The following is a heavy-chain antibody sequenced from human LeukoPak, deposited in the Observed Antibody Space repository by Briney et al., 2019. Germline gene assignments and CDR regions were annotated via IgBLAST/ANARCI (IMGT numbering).Heavy chain of an antibody. CDR2: IYPGDSDA. D-gene: IGHD3-10*01. CDR1: GYSFSNHW. V-gene: IGHV5-51*01. CDR3: TRRDDSGSYLAGWFDP. J-gene: IGHJ5*02. Sequence: GESLKISCKGSGYSFSNHWIGWVRQTPGKGLEWMGFIYPGDSDARYSPSFQGQVTISADKSISTAYLQWSSLKASDTALYYCTRRDDSGSYLAGWFDPWGQGTLVTVSS.